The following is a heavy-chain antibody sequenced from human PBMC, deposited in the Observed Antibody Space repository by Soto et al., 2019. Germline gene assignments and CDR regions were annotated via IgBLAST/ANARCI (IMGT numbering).Heavy chain of an antibody. V-gene: IGHV5-51*01. Sequence: GESLKISCKGSGYSFTSYWIGWVRQMPGKGLEWMGIIYPGDSDTRYSPSFQAQVTISADKSISTAYLQCSSLKASDTAMYYCARCCSAWAQHPYLNYWGQGTLVTVSS. CDR2: IYPGDSDT. D-gene: IGHD3-10*02. CDR3: ARCCSAWAQHPYLNY. J-gene: IGHJ4*02. CDR1: GYSFTSYW.